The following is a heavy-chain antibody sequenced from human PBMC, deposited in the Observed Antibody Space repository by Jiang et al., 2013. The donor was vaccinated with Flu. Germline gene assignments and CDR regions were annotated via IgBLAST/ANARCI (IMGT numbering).Heavy chain of an antibody. V-gene: IGHV3-30*01. CDR2: ISYDGSNK. CDR3: ARARHYYDSSGYYNYVTY. Sequence: VQLVESGGGVVQPGRSLRLSCAASGFTFSRYAMHWVRQAPGKGLEWVAVISYDGSNKYYADSVKGRFTISRDNSKNTLYLQMNSLRAEDTAVYYCARARHYYDSSGYYNYVTYWGQGTLVTVSS. D-gene: IGHD3-22*01. J-gene: IGHJ4*02. CDR1: GFTFSRYA.